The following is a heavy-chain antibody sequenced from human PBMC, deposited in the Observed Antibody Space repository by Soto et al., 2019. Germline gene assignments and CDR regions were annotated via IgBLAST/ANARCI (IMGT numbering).Heavy chain of an antibody. J-gene: IGHJ6*02. CDR1: GFTFSNYG. D-gene: IGHD1-26*01. CDR2: IWHDGNNK. V-gene: IGHV3-33*01. CDR3: ASDLVGASDSYGLDV. Sequence: GGFLRLSCAASGFTFSNYGMHWVRQAPGKGLEWVAIIWHDGNNKYYADSVRGRFIISRDNSKNRLYLQMNSLRAEDTAVYYCASDLVGASDSYGLDVWGQGTPVTVSS.